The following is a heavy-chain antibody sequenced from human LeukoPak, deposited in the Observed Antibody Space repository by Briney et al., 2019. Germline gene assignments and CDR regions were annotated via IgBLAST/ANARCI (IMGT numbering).Heavy chain of an antibody. V-gene: IGHV4-31*03. CDR2: ITYSGNT. CDR1: GGSINSGPYY. D-gene: IGHD3-3*01. CDR3: ARIAYDALDSYYYGMDV. J-gene: IGHJ6*02. Sequence: PSETLSLTCTVSGGSINSGPYYWIWIRQHPGKGLEWNGYITYSGNTYYYPALNSRVTVSLDTSKTQFSLKLSSVTAADTAVYYCARIAYDALDSYYYGMDVWGQGTTVTVSS.